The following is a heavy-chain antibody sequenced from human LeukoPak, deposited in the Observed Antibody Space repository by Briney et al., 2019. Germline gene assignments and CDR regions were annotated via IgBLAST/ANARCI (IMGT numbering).Heavy chain of an antibody. Sequence: PGGSLRLSCAASGFTFSSYSMNWVRQAPGKGLKWVSSISSSSSYIYYADSVKGRFTISRDNAKNSLYLQMNSLRAEDTAVYFCTRDSALLGVAFDLWGQGTVVTVSS. CDR1: GFTFSSYS. CDR3: TRDSALLGVAFDL. D-gene: IGHD2-15*01. J-gene: IGHJ3*01. CDR2: ISSSSSYI. V-gene: IGHV3-21*01.